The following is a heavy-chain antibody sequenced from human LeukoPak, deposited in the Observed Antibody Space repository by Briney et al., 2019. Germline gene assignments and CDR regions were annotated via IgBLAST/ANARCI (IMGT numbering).Heavy chain of an antibody. D-gene: IGHD3-10*01. CDR1: GFTFSSYS. CDR3: AKEFYYDSGPGTH. J-gene: IGHJ4*02. Sequence: PGGSLRLSCAASGFTFSSYSMNWVRQAPGKGLEWVSYISSSSSTIYYADSVKGRFTISRDNAKNSLYLQMSSLRAEDTAVYYCAKEFYYDSGPGTHWGQGTLVTVSS. V-gene: IGHV3-48*01. CDR2: ISSSSSTI.